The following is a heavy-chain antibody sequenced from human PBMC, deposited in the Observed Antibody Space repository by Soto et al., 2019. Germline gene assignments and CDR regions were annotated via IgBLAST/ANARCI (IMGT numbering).Heavy chain of an antibody. CDR1: GFTFTSSA. D-gene: IGHD3-22*01. J-gene: IGHJ4*02. V-gene: IGHV1-58*01. CDR2: IVVGSGNT. CDR3: ARSGYYDSSGYYYPFGDYFDY. Sequence: ASVKVSCKASGFTFTSSAVQWVRQARGQRLEWIGWIVVGSGNTNYAQKSQERVTITRDMSTSTAYMELSSLRSEDTAVYYCARSGYYDSSGYYYPFGDYFDYWGQGTLVTVSS.